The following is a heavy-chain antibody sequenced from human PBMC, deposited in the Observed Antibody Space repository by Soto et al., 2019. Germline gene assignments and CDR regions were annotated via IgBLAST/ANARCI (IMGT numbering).Heavy chain of an antibody. J-gene: IGHJ5*02. D-gene: IGHD2-2*01. CDR1: GYSISSGYY. CDR2: IYHSGST. Sequence: PSETLSLTCTVSGYSISSGYYLGWILPPPGKGLEWIGSIYHSGSTYYNPSLKSRVTISVDTSKNQFSLKLSSETAADTAVYYCARDFCSSTSCYSENWFDPWGQGTLVTVSS. CDR3: ARDFCSSTSCYSENWFDP. V-gene: IGHV4-38-2*02.